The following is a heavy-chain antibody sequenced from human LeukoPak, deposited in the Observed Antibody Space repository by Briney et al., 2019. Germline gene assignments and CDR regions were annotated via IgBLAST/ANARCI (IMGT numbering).Heavy chain of an antibody. CDR3: AKSNGYGLIDI. CDR1: GGSFSGYF. V-gene: IGHV4-34*01. CDR2: INRGGST. J-gene: IGHJ3*01. Sequence: SETLSLTCAVYGGSFSGYFWSWIRQPPGKGLEWIGEINRGGSTNYNPSLKSRVTISVDTSKNQFSLKLSSVTAADTAVYYCAKSNGYGLIDIWGQGTMVTVSS. D-gene: IGHD3-10*01.